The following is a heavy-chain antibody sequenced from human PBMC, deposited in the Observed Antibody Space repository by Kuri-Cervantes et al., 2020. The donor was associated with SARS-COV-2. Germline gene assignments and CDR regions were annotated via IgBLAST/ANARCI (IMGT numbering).Heavy chain of an antibody. J-gene: IGHJ5*02. Sequence: LSCSVSGYSLSSGYYWGWVRQPPGKGLEWIGTIIHSGSTSYNPSLKGRVTISVDTSKNQFCLKLSSVTAADTAVYYCARAKMGFLEWDNWFDPWGQGTLVTVSS. D-gene: IGHD3-3*01. CDR2: IIHSGST. CDR1: GYSLSSGYY. V-gene: IGHV4-38-2*02. CDR3: ARAKMGFLEWDNWFDP.